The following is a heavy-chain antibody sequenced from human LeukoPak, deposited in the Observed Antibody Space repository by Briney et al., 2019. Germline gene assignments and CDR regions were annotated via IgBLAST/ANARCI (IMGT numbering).Heavy chain of an antibody. CDR1: GFTFSSYT. Sequence: GGSLRLSCAASGFTFSSYTMNWVRQAPGKGLEWVSSISSSSSYIYYADSVKGRFTISRDNAKNSLYLQMNSLRAEDTAVYYCARGGIAAAGTHYWGQGTLVTVSS. J-gene: IGHJ4*02. CDR2: ISSSSSYI. D-gene: IGHD6-13*01. CDR3: ARGGIAAAGTHY. V-gene: IGHV3-21*01.